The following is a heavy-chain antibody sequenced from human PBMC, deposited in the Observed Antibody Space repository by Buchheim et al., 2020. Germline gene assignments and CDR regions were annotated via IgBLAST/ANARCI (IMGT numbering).Heavy chain of an antibody. CDR2: IYSGGST. Sequence: EEHLVESGGGLVQPGGSLRLSCAASGFIVSSNYMSWVRQAPGKGLEWVSIIYSGGSTYYADSVKGRFTISRDNSKNTLYLQMNSLRAEDTAVYYCARDSAAGDYYYYYGMDVWGQGTT. CDR1: GFIVSSNY. V-gene: IGHV3-66*01. CDR3: ARDSAAGDYYYYYGMDV. D-gene: IGHD4-17*01. J-gene: IGHJ6*02.